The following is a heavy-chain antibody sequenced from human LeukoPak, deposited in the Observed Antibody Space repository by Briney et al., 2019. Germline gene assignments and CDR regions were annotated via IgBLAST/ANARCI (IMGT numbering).Heavy chain of an antibody. D-gene: IGHD2/OR15-2a*01. CDR3: AKFYTGPVYAFDI. CDR1: GFTFSSYG. V-gene: IGHV3-30*18. CDR2: ISYDGSNK. Sequence: GGSLKLSCAASGFTFSSYGMHWVRQAPGKGLEWVAVISYDGSNKYYADSAKGRFTISRDNSKNTLYLQMNSLRVEDTAVYYCAKFYTGPVYAFDIWGQGTMVTVSS. J-gene: IGHJ3*02.